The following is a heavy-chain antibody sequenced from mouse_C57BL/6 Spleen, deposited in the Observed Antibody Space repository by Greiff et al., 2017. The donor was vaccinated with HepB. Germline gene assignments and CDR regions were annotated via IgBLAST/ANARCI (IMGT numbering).Heavy chain of an antibody. V-gene: IGHV1-82*01. CDR1: GYAFSSSW. J-gene: IGHJ3*01. Sequence: QVQLKESGPELVKPGASVKISCKASGYAFSSSWMNWVKQRPGKGLEWIGRIYPGDGDTNYNGKFKGKATLTADKSSSTAYMQLSSLTSEDSAVYFCARSDNDGSSFAYWGQGTLVTVSA. CDR2: IYPGDGDT. CDR3: ARSDNDGSSFAY. D-gene: IGHD1-1*01.